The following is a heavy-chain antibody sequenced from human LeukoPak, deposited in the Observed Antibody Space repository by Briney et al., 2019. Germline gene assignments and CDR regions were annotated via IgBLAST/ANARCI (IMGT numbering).Heavy chain of an antibody. CDR3: AREGYIFGFDP. CDR2: IIPIFGTA. CDR1: GGTFSSYA. V-gene: IGHV1-69*06. J-gene: IGHJ5*02. Sequence: SVKVSCKASGGTFSSYAISWVRQAPGQGLESMGGIIPIFGTANYAQNFQGRVTITADKSTRTAYMELSSLRSEDTAVYYCAREGYIFGFDPWGQGTLVTVSS. D-gene: IGHD3-3*01.